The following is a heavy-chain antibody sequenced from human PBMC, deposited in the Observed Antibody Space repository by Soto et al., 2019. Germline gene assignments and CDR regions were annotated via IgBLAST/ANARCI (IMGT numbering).Heavy chain of an antibody. Sequence: QVQLVESGGGVVQPGRSLRLSCAASGFTFSSYGMHWVRQAPGKGLEWVAVIWYDGSNKYYADSVKGRFTISRDNSKNTLYLQMNSLRAEDTAVYYCARDSQTYYVIFATYYYYYGMDVWGQGTTVTVSS. CDR1: GFTFSSYG. CDR2: IWYDGSNK. V-gene: IGHV3-33*01. CDR3: ARDSQTYYVIFATYYYYYGMDV. D-gene: IGHD3-9*01. J-gene: IGHJ6*02.